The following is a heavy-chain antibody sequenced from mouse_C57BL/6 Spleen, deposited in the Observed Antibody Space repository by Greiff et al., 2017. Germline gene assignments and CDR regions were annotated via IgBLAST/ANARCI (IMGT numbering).Heavy chain of an antibody. CDR3: AREGDGYDAFDY. CDR1: GYTFTDYN. CDR2: INPNNGGT. J-gene: IGHJ2*01. V-gene: IGHV1-22*01. Sequence: EVQLQESGPELVKPGASVKMSCKASGYTFTDYNMHWVKQSHGKSLEWIGYINPNNGGTSYNQKFKGKATLTVNKSSSTAYMELRSLTSEDSAVYYCAREGDGYDAFDYWGQGTTLTVSS. D-gene: IGHD2-2*01.